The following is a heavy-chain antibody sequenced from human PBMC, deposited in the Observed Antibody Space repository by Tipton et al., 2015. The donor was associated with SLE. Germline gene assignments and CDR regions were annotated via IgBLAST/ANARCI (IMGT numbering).Heavy chain of an antibody. CDR3: ARSMVQGVMGYYYGMDV. CDR1: GCTFTSYD. V-gene: IGHV1-8*01. J-gene: IGHJ6*02. D-gene: IGHD3-10*01. CDR2: MNPNSGNT. Sequence: QSGPEVKKPGASVKVSCKASGCTFTSYDINWVRQATGQGLEWMGWMNPNSGNTGYAQKFQGRVTMTRNTSISTAYMELSSLRSEDTAVYYCARSMVQGVMGYYYGMDVWGQGTTVTVSS.